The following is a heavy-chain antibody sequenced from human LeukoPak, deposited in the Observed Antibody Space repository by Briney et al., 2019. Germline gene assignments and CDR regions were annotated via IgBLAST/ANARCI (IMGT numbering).Heavy chain of an antibody. D-gene: IGHD2-2*02. CDR1: GGSFSGYY. J-gene: IGHJ4*02. V-gene: IGHV4-34*01. Sequence: KPSETLSLTCAVYGGSFSGYYWSWIRQPPGKGLEWIGGINHSGSTNYNPSLKSRVTISVDTSKNQFSLKLSSVTAADTAVYYCARRGYCSSTSCYTETPYYFDYWGQGTLVTVSS. CDR2: INHSGST. CDR3: ARRGYCSSTSCYTETPYYFDY.